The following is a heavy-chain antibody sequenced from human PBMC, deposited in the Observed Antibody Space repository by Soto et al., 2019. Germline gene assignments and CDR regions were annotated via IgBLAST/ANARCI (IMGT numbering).Heavy chain of an antibody. CDR2: VTDNGVGT. J-gene: IGHJ4*02. D-gene: IGHD1-26*01. Sequence: GGSLRLSCAASGFTFSSYFMSWVRQAPGKGLEWVSAVTDNGVGTFYADSVKGRFTISRDNSKKTFYLQMNSLRVEDTAVYYCAKETGGPAGYSGTYLFDYWGQGTVVTVSS. CDR3: AKETGGPAGYSGTYLFDY. CDR1: GFTFSSYF. V-gene: IGHV3-23*01.